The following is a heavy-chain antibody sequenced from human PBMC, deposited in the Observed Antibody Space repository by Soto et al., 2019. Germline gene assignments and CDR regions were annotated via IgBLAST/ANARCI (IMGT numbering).Heavy chain of an antibody. J-gene: IGHJ4*02. Sequence: QVQLHQWGAGLLKPSETLSLTCAVYGGSFSGYYWSWIRQPPGKGLEWIGEIDHSGSTNCNPSLKCRVTISVDTSNNQFSLKLPSVTAADPALYYCARGDIYDSGSYLNYWGQGALVTVSS. V-gene: IGHV4-34*01. CDR2: IDHSGST. D-gene: IGHD3-10*01. CDR1: GGSFSGYY. CDR3: ARGDIYDSGSYLNY.